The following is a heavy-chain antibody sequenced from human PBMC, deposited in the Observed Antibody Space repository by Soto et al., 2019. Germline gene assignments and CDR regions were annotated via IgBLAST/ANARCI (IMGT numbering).Heavy chain of an antibody. D-gene: IGHD2-15*01. CDR1: GYTFTRHY. CDR3: ATALLVAGSDALDI. V-gene: IGHV1-46*01. Sequence: QVQLVQSGAEVKKPGASVKVSCKASGYTFTRHYIHWVRQAPGQGLEWMGIINSSGGHTNYAQKFQGRVKLISDTSTSTVYRELSSLRSEDTAVYYCATALLVAGSDALDIWGQGTMVTVSS. CDR2: INSSGGHT. J-gene: IGHJ3*02.